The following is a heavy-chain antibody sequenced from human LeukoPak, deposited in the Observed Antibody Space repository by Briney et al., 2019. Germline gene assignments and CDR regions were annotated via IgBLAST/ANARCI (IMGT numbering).Heavy chain of an antibody. V-gene: IGHV4-34*01. Sequence: SETLSLTCAVYGVSFSGYYWSWIRKPPGKGLEWIGEISTNYNPSLKSRVTISVDTSKNQFSLKLSSVTAADTAVYYCARGHYYDSSGYYSNRGFDYWGQGTLVTVSS. D-gene: IGHD3-22*01. J-gene: IGHJ4*02. CDR1: GVSFSGYY. CDR2: IST. CDR3: ARGHYYDSSGYYSNRGFDY.